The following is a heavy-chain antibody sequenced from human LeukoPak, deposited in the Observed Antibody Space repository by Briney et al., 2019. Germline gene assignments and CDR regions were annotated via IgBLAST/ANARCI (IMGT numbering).Heavy chain of an antibody. V-gene: IGHV4-59*01. CDR1: GGSISSYY. D-gene: IGHD3-22*01. CDR2: IYYSGST. CDR3: ATHADYYYDSSGYEYYFDY. Sequence: PSETLSLTCTVSGGSISSYYWSWIRQPPGKGLEWIGYIYYSGSTNYNPSLKSRVTISVDTSKNQFSLKLSSVTAADTAVYYCATHADYYYDSSGYEYYFDYWGQETLVTVSS. J-gene: IGHJ4*02.